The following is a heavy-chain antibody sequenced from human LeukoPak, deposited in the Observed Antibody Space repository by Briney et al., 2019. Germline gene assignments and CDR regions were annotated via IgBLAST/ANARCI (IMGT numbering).Heavy chain of an antibody. CDR3: AKGSPFDY. V-gene: IGHV3-23*01. J-gene: IGHJ4*02. Sequence: PEGSLRLSCAASGFTFSSYAMSWVRPAPGKGLEWVSSISGSGGSIYYADSVKGRFTISRDNSKNTLYRQMDSLRAEDTAVYYCAKGSPFDYWGQGTLVTVSS. CDR1: GFTFSSYA. CDR2: ISGSGGSI.